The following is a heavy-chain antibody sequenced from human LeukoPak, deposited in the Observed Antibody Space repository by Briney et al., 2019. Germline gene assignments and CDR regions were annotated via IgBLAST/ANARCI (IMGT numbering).Heavy chain of an antibody. CDR1: GYTFTGYY. Sequence: ASVKVSCKASGYTFTGYYMRWVRQAPGQGLEWMGWINPNSGGTNYAQKFQGRVTMTRDTSISTAYMELSRLRSDDTAVYYCAREGQQLVEGSFDYWGQGTLVTVPS. J-gene: IGHJ4*02. D-gene: IGHD6-13*01. CDR2: INPNSGGT. CDR3: AREGQQLVEGSFDY. V-gene: IGHV1-2*02.